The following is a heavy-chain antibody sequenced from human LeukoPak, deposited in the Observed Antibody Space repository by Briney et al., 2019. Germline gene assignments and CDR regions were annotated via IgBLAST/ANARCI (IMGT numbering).Heavy chain of an antibody. CDR3: ARALYYFETSGGFGAFDI. CDR1: GYTFTGYY. Sequence: ASVKVSCKASGYTFTGYYMHWVRQAPGQGLEWMGWINPNSGGTNYAQKFQGRVTMTRDTSISTAYMELSRLRSDDTAVYYCARALYYFETSGGFGAFDIWGQGTVVTVSS. V-gene: IGHV1-2*02. CDR2: INPNSGGT. D-gene: IGHD3-22*01. J-gene: IGHJ3*02.